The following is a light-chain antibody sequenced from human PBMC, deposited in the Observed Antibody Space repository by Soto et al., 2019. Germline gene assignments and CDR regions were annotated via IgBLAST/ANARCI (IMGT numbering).Light chain of an antibody. Sequence: DIQMTQSPSSLSASVGDRVTITCRASQGIGNYLAWYQQKEGKVPRLLLYAASTLQSGVPSRFSGSGSGTDFTLTISSLQPEDVAAYYCQKYDRAPWTFGQGTKVDIK. CDR1: QGIGNY. CDR3: QKYDRAPWT. CDR2: AAS. J-gene: IGKJ1*01. V-gene: IGKV1-27*01.